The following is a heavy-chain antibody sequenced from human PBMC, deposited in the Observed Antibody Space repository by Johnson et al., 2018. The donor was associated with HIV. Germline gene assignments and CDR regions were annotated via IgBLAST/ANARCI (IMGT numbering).Heavy chain of an antibody. Sequence: VQLVESGGGLVQPGSSLRLSCAASGFTFDDYAMNWVRQAPGKGLEWVSGINWNSGSIAYADSVKGRFTISRDNAKKSLYLQMNSLRPEDSALYYCARDTYTHRTTVTESAFDIWGQGTMVTVSS. V-gene: IGHV3-9*01. CDR1: GFTFDDYA. D-gene: IGHD4-11*01. CDR2: INWNSGSI. CDR3: ARDTYTHRTTVTESAFDI. J-gene: IGHJ3*02.